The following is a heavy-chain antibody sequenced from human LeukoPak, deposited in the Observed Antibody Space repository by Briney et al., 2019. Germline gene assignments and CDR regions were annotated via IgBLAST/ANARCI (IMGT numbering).Heavy chain of an antibody. V-gene: IGHV4-61*02. CDR2: IYTSGST. J-gene: IGHJ1*01. CDR1: GGSISSGSYY. D-gene: IGHD3-9*01. CDR3: AKDGGYYDIKDGYFQH. Sequence: PSETLSLTCTVSGGSISSGSYYWSWIRQPAGKGLEWIGRIYTSGSTNYNPSLKSRVTISVDTSKNQFSLKLSSVTAADTALYYCAKDGGYYDIKDGYFQHWGQGTLVTVSS.